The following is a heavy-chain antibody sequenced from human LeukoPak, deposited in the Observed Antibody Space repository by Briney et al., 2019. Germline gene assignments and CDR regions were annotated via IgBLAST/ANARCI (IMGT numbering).Heavy chain of an antibody. V-gene: IGHV4-59*01. D-gene: IGHD6-13*01. CDR2: VFYIGST. CDR1: GDSITSYF. Sequence: SETLSLTCTVSGDSITSYFWSWIRQPPGKGLEWIGYVFYIGSTNYNPSLKSRVTLSVDTSKNQFSLNLRSVTAADTAVYYCARGPFRDSSSWYYFDYWGQGTLVTVSS. CDR3: ARGPFRDSSSWYYFDY. J-gene: IGHJ4*02.